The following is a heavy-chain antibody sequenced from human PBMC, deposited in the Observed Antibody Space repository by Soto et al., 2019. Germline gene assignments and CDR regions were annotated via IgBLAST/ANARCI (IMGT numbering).Heavy chain of an antibody. CDR1: GFSFSSYA. Sequence: GGSLRLSCAASGFSFSSYAMSWVRQAPGKGLEWVSAISASGSSTYYADSVKGRFTISRDNSKNTLYLQMNSLRAEDTAIYYCAKDQGNYYYLDVWGKGTTVTVSS. J-gene: IGHJ6*03. CDR2: ISASGSST. V-gene: IGHV3-23*01. CDR3: AKDQGNYYYLDV.